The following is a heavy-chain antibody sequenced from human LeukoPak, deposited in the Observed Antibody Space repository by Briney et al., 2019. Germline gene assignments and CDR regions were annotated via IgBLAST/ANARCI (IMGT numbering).Heavy chain of an antibody. CDR1: GGTFSSYA. D-gene: IGHD3-22*01. CDR3: AREYYDSSGYQSRSFDY. V-gene: IGHV1-69*06. CDR2: IIPIFGTA. J-gene: IGHJ4*02. Sequence: SVKVSCKASGGTFSSYAISWVRQAPGQGLEWMGGIIPIFGTANYAQKFQGRVTITADKSTSTAYMELSSLRSEDTAVYYCAREYYDSSGYQSRSFDYWGQGTLVTVSS.